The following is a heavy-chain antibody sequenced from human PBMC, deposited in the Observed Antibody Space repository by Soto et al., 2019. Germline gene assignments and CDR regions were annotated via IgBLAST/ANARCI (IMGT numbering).Heavy chain of an antibody. CDR2: ISWNSGSI. Sequence: PGGSLRLSCAASGFTFDDYTMHWVRQAPGKGLEWVSGISWNSGSIGYADSVKGRFTISRDNAKNSLYLQMNSLRAEDTALYYCAKEKVAYYDFRSAYYPTSNFDYWGQGTLLTVSS. D-gene: IGHD3-3*01. CDR3: AKEKVAYYDFRSAYYPTSNFDY. CDR1: GFTFDDYT. V-gene: IGHV3-9*01. J-gene: IGHJ4*02.